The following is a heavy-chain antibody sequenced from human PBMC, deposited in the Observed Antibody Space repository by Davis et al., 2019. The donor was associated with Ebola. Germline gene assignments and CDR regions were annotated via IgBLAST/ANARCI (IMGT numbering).Heavy chain of an antibody. V-gene: IGHV1-18*01. CDR1: GGTFSSYA. CDR3: ARDRGGYGPSGIDAFDI. CDR2: INPNSGGT. D-gene: IGHD5-12*01. J-gene: IGHJ3*02. Sequence: ASVKVSCKASGGTFSSYAISWVRQAPGQGLEWMGWINPNSGGTNYAQKLQGRVTMTTDTSTSTAYMELRSLRSDDTAVYYCARDRGGYGPSGIDAFDIWGQGTMVTASS.